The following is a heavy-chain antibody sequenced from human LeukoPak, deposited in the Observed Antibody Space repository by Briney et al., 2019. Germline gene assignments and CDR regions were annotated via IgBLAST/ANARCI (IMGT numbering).Heavy chain of an antibody. D-gene: IGHD5-12*01. V-gene: IGHV4-4*07. Sequence: PSETLSLICTVSGGSISGYFWTWIRQPAGKGLEWIGRMYSTGSNNYNPSLKSRVTMSLDTSKNHFSLNLTSVTAADTAVYYCAREPTSGREPTSGRPLDYWGQRTLVTVSS. CDR3: AREPTSGREPTSGRPLDY. CDR1: GGSISGYF. J-gene: IGHJ4*02. CDR2: MYSTGSN.